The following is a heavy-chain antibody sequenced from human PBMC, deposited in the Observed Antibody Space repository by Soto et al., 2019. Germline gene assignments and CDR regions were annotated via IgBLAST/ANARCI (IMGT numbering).Heavy chain of an antibody. CDR3: ARDHYCSSASCYTRGGWFDP. V-gene: IGHV4-59*01. J-gene: IGHJ5*02. D-gene: IGHD2-2*02. CDR2: IYYSGST. Sequence: LSLTCTVSGGSISSYYWSWIRQPPGKGLEWIGYIYYSGSTNYNPSLKSRVTISVDTSKNQFSLKLSSVTAADTAVYYCARDHYCSSASCYTRGGWFDPWGQGTLVTVSS. CDR1: GGSISSYY.